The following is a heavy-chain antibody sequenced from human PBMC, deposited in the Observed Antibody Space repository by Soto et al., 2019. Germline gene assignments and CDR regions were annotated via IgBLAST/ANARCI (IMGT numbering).Heavy chain of an antibody. J-gene: IGHJ4*02. CDR3: ARNYYDGSGLFY. CDR1: GGSISSTSYH. V-gene: IGHV4-39*01. CDR2: LDYNGDT. D-gene: IGHD3-16*01. Sequence: LSLTCTVSGGSISSTSYHWVWIRQPPGKGLEWIGSLDYNGDTFYNPSLKSRVTISADTSKNQFSLKVNYVTAADTAVYYCARNYYDGSGLFYWGQGTVVTVYS.